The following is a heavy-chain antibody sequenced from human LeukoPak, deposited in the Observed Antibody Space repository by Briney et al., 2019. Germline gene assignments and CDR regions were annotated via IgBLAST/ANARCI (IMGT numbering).Heavy chain of an antibody. CDR3: ARVGYSYVINDWSRTGLGAYPTKYYYHMDV. D-gene: IGHD5-18*01. Sequence: PSETLSLTCAVYGGSFSGYYWSWIRQPPGKGLEWIGEINRSGSTNYNPSLKRRVTISGDTSKNQFSLKLSSVTAADTAVYFCARVGYSYVINDWSRTGLGAYPTKYYYHMDVWGKGTTVTVSS. J-gene: IGHJ6*03. CDR1: GGSFSGYY. CDR2: INRSGST. V-gene: IGHV4-34*01.